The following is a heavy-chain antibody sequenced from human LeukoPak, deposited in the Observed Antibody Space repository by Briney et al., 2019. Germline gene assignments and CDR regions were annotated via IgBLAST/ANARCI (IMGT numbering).Heavy chain of an antibody. Sequence: SETLSLACTVSGGSISSSSYYWGWIRQPPGKGLEWIGSIYYSGSTYYNPSLKSRVTISVDTSKNQFSLRLSSVTAADTAVYYCARRPYTSGWYYYFDYWGQGTLVTVSS. V-gene: IGHV4-39*01. J-gene: IGHJ4*02. CDR1: GGSISSSSYY. D-gene: IGHD6-19*01. CDR3: ARRPYTSGWYYYFDY. CDR2: IYYSGST.